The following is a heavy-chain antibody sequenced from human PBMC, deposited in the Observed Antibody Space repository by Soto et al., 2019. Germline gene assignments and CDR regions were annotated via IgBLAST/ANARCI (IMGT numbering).Heavy chain of an antibody. Sequence: PSGSLSLSCAVSSYSIRSGGYWACIQQSPGEGVEVFWSISHSGDTFYNPSLRSRVILSIDASKNQFSLELTSVTAADTALYYCPRVVSGGPGVEYWGEGTLVTVSS. D-gene: IGHD3-3*01. J-gene: IGHJ4*02. CDR2: ISHSGDT. CDR1: SYSIRSGGY. CDR3: PRVVSGGPGVEY. V-gene: IGHV4-38-2*01.